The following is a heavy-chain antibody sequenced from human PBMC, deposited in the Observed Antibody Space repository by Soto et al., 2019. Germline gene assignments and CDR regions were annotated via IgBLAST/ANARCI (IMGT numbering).Heavy chain of an antibody. D-gene: IGHD3-22*01. CDR1: GGTFSTDA. CDR2: IIPIFGAT. Sequence: QVQLVQSGAEVKKPGSSVMVSCKASGGTFSTDAISWVRQAPGQGLEWVGGIIPIFGATNYAQKFQGRVTIPADESTSTANMELCGLRTDDTAVYYCAREKGIETSFYVSSGYAGNAVDIWGQGSMVTVSS. V-gene: IGHV1-69*01. J-gene: IGHJ3*02. CDR3: AREKGIETSFYVSSGYAGNAVDI.